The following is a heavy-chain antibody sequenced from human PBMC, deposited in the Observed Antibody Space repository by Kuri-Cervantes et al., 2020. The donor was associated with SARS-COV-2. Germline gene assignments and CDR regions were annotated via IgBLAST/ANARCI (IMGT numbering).Heavy chain of an antibody. Sequence: KVSCKGSGYSFTSYWIGWVRQMPGKGLEWMGIIFPRDSDTRYSSSFQGQVTISADKSITTAYPQWSSLKASDTAMYYCARRAGPNSRNAFDMWGQGTMVTVSS. CDR2: IFPRDSDT. CDR1: GYSFTSYW. CDR3: ARRAGPNSRNAFDM. D-gene: IGHD1-26*01. V-gene: IGHV5-51*01. J-gene: IGHJ3*02.